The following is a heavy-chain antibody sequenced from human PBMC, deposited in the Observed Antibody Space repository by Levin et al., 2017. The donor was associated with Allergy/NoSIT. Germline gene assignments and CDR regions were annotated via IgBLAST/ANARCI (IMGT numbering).Heavy chain of an antibody. CDR3: ARGRITMIVVAYEGAYFDY. J-gene: IGHJ4*02. D-gene: IGHD3-22*01. CDR1: GFTFSNYG. Sequence: PGGSLRLSCAASGFTFSNYGMHWVRQAPGKGLEWLAVIWYDGSNKYYADSVKGRFTISRDNSKNTLYLQMNSLRAEDTAMYYCARGRITMIVVAYEGAYFDYWGQGTLVTVSS. V-gene: IGHV3-33*01. CDR2: IWYDGSNK.